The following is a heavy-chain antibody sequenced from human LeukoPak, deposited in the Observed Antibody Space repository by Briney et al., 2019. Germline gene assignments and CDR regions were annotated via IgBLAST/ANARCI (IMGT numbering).Heavy chain of an antibody. J-gene: IGHJ4*02. CDR2: IRSKADGGTP. Sequence: GGSLRLSCAVSGFSFSDAWMNWVRQAPGKGLEWVGHIRSKADGGTPDYIAPVKGRFTISRDDSKDTLYLQMNSLNTEDTAMYYCTTRSPARYCSDGACYSSADYWGQGTLVTVSS. CDR3: TTRSPARYCSDGACYSSADY. V-gene: IGHV3-15*07. D-gene: IGHD2-15*01. CDR1: GFSFSDAW.